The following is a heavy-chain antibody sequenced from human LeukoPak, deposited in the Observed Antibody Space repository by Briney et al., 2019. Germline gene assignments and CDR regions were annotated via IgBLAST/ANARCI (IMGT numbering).Heavy chain of an antibody. CDR3: ARARNYDFWSGYLYYFDY. Sequence: SETLSLTCAVYGGSFSGYYWSWIRQPPGKGLEWIGEINHSGSTNYNPSLKSRVTISVDTSKNQFSLKLSSVTVADTAVYYCARARNYDFWSGYLYYFDYWGQGTLVTVSS. CDR2: INHSGST. J-gene: IGHJ4*02. D-gene: IGHD3-3*01. CDR1: GGSFSGYY. V-gene: IGHV4-34*01.